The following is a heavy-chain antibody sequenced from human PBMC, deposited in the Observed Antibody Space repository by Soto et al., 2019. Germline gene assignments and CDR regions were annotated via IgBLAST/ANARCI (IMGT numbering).Heavy chain of an antibody. Sequence: EVQLLESGGGLVQPGGSLRLSCAASGFTFSSYAMSWVHQAPGKGLEWVSAISGSGGSTYYADSVKGRFTISRDNSKNTLSLQMNSLRAEDTAVYYCAKVVITFGGVIQSFDYWGQGTLVTVSS. V-gene: IGHV3-23*01. CDR1: GFTFSSYA. J-gene: IGHJ4*02. D-gene: IGHD3-16*02. CDR2: ISGSGGST. CDR3: AKVVITFGGVIQSFDY.